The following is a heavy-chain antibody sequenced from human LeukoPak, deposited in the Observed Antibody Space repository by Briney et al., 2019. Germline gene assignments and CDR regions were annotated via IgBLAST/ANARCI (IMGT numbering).Heavy chain of an antibody. D-gene: IGHD6-19*01. CDR1: GGSISSGSYY. V-gene: IGHV4-61*02. Sequence: PSQTLSLTCTVSGGSISSGSYYWSWIRQPAGKGLEWIGRIYTSGSTNYNPSLKSRVTISVDTSKNQFSLKLSSVTAADTAVYYCARVGYSSGWYPDWFDPWGQGTLVTVSS. CDR2: IYTSGST. J-gene: IGHJ5*02. CDR3: ARVGYSSGWYPDWFDP.